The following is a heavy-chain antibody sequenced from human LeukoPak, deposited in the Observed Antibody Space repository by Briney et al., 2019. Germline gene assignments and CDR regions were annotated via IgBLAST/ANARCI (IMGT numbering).Heavy chain of an antibody. CDR2: IYYSGST. J-gene: IGHJ4*02. Sequence: SETLSLTCTVSGGSISSGGYYWSWIRQHPGKGLEWIGYIYYSGSTYYNPSLKSRVTISVDTSKNQFSLKLSSVTAADTAVYYCAREFDWLSFFDYWGQGTLVTVSS. CDR3: AREFDWLSFFDY. V-gene: IGHV4-31*03. D-gene: IGHD3-9*01. CDR1: GGSISSGGYY.